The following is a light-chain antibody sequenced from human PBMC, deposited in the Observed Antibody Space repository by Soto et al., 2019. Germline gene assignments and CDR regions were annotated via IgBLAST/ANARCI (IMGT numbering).Light chain of an antibody. CDR3: AAWDDTVSVYV. Sequence: QSVLTQPPSASGTPGQRVSISCSGGTSDIGSNTVNWYQHLPGTAPRLLIYRNNQRPSGVPDRFSGSKSGTAASLAIGGLHSEDEADYFCAAWDDTVSVYVFGSGTKVTVL. CDR1: TSDIGSNT. CDR2: RNN. J-gene: IGLJ1*01. V-gene: IGLV1-44*01.